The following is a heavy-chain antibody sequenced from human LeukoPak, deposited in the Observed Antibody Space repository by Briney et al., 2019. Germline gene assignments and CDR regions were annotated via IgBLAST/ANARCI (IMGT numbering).Heavy chain of an antibody. D-gene: IGHD4-17*01. J-gene: IGHJ4*02. CDR3: ARIVYGDSGGYSDF. CDR1: DYSISTDYY. Sequence: SEPLSLPCGVSDYSISTDYYWGWLRQPPGKGLEWIGNVHHSDSTYYYNPSLKSRLTISGDTSKNQFSLKLTSVTAADTAVYYCARIVYGDSGGYSDFWGQGTLVIVSS. CDR2: VHHSDSTY. V-gene: IGHV4-38-2*01.